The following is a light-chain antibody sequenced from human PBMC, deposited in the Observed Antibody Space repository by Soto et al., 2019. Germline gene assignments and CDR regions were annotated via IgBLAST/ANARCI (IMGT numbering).Light chain of an antibody. V-gene: IGKV3-15*01. Sequence: EIVMTQSPATLSVSPGETATLSCRASQSVSSNLAWYQQKPGQAPSRLIYGASTRATDIPPRFSGSGSGTEFTLTITSRQSEDFAVYYCQPYNNGPLTFGGGTKVESK. J-gene: IGKJ4*01. CDR3: QPYNNGPLT. CDR2: GAS. CDR1: QSVSSN.